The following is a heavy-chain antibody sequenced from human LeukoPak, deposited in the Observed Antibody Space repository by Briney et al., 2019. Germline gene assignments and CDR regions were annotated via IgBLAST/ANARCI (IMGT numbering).Heavy chain of an antibody. CDR1: GGSISSYY. CDR3: ASVAAAVDPHFGY. J-gene: IGHJ4*02. V-gene: IGHV4-59*01. CDR2: IYYSGST. Sequence: PSETLSLTCTVSGGSISSYYWSWIRQPPGKGLEWIGYIYYSGSTNYNPSLKSRVTISVDTSKNQFSLKLSSVTAADTAVYYCASVAAAVDPHFGYWGQGTLVTVS. D-gene: IGHD6-13*01.